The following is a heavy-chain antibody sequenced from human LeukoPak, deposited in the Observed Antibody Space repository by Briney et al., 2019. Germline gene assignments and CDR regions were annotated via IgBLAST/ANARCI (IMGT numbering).Heavy chain of an antibody. J-gene: IGHJ4*02. D-gene: IGHD6-19*01. CDR1: RFTFSSYW. V-gene: IGHV3-7*01. Sequence: GGSLRLSCAASRFTFSSYWMSWVRQAPGKGLEWVANIKQDGSEKYYVDSVKGRFTISRDNAKNSLYLQMNSLRAEDTAVYYCAREGYSSGWYYFDYWGQGTLVTVSS. CDR3: AREGYSSGWYYFDY. CDR2: IKQDGSEK.